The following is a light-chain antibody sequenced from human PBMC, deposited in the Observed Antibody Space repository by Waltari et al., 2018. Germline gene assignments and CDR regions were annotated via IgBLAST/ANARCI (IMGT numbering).Light chain of an antibody. V-gene: IGKV3-20*01. Sequence: EIVLTQSPGTLSLSPGVRATLSCRASQSVSRALAWYQQKPGQAPRLLIYGASNRATGIPDRFSGSGSGTDFSLTISRLDPEDVAVYYCQHYERLPATFGQGTKVEIK. J-gene: IGKJ1*01. CDR2: GAS. CDR1: QSVSRA. CDR3: QHYERLPAT.